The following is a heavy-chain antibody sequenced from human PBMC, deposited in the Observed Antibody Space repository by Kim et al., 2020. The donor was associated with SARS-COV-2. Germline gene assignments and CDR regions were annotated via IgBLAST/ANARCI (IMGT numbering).Heavy chain of an antibody. D-gene: IGHD3-10*01. CDR2: MYYTGST. Sequence: SETLSLTCTVSGGSIISTSYYWGWIRQPPGEKMEWIGSMYYTGSTYYNPSLKSRVALSVDTSRNQFSLKLTSVSAADTAVYYCARSWVGDLFPGCFDPWG. CDR1: GGSIISTSYY. J-gene: IGHJ5*02. V-gene: IGHV4-39*01. CDR3: ARSWVGDLFPGCFDP.